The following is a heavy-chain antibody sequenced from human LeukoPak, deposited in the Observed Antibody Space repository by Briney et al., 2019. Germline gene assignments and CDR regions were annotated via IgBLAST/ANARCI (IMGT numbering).Heavy chain of an antibody. CDR1: GHSITNPNW. CDR2: IYHSGST. D-gene: IGHD2/OR15-2a*01. V-gene: IGHV4-4*02. CDR3: ARAPRAYWSTTDSCFQDY. Sequence: PSETLSLTCAVSGHSITNPNWWSWVRPPPGKGLEWIGEIYHSGSTKYNPSLKSRVTISVDTSKNLFSLNLHSVTAADTAVYYCARAPRAYWSTTDSCFQDYWGQGILVTVSS. J-gene: IGHJ4*02.